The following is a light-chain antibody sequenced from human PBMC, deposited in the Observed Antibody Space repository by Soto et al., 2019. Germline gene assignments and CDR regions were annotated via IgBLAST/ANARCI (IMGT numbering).Light chain of an antibody. CDR2: SNN. J-gene: IGLJ2*01. CDR1: SSNIGGTNY. V-gene: IGLV1-47*02. CDR3: ASWDDRLGAVI. Sequence: QSALTQPPSASGTPGQKVFISCSGSSSNIGGTNYAYWYQQLPGAAPKLLMHSNNLRPSGVPERISGSKFGTAASLAISGLWSEDEAVYYCASWDDRLGAVIFGGGTKVTVL.